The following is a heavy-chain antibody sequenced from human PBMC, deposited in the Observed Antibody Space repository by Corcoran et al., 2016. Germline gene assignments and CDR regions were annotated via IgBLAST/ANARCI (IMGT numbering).Heavy chain of an antibody. D-gene: IGHD3-16*02. CDR3: TRDYYDYVWGSYRFDY. Sequence: EVQLVESGGGLVQPGRSLRLSCTASGFTFGDYAMSWFRQAPGKGLEWVGFIRSKAYGGTTEYAASVKGRFTISRDDSKSIAYLQMNSLKTEDTAVYYCTRDYYDYVWGSYRFDYWGQGTLVTVSS. CDR1: GFTFGDYA. J-gene: IGHJ4*02. V-gene: IGHV3-49*03. CDR2: IRSKAYGGTT.